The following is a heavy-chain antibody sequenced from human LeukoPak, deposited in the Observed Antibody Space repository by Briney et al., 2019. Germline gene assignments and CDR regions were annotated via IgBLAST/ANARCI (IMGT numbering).Heavy chain of an antibody. CDR1: GYRFTSHW. CDR3: ASPGQPNAFYI. D-gene: IGHD1-14*01. Sequence: GESLKISCKASGYRFTSHWIGWVRQMPGKGLELMGIIYPAHSDTRYSPSYQGQVTISADKSISPAYLTWSSLKASDTAMYYCASPGQPNAFYIWGRGTMVTLSS. V-gene: IGHV5-51*01. J-gene: IGHJ3*02. CDR2: IYPAHSDT.